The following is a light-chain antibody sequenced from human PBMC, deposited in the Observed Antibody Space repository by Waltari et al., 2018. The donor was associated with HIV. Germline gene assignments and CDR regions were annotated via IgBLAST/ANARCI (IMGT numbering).Light chain of an antibody. J-gene: IGLJ3*02. CDR3: CSYAGSGTFVV. CDR1: WSDIGSYDP. Sequence: QSALTQPASVSGSPGQSITLSCSGTWSDIGSYDPVSRYQHFPGKAHTRILYDVNERPSGVSPRYSGSKSGNTASLVISGLQSEDEADYYCCSYAGSGTFVVFGGGTRLTV. V-gene: IGLV2-23*02. CDR2: DVN.